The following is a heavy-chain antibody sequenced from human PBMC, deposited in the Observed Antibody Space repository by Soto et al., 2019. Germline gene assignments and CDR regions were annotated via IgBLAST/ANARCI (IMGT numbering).Heavy chain of an antibody. Sequence: GGSLRLSCAASGCSFSSHSMNWVRQAPGKGLEWVSSISGNSHYIFYADSVKGRFTISRDNVRNSLSLQMNSLRADDTAVYYCARDREWQYYDILTGYYCLDYWGQGTLVPVSS. J-gene: IGHJ4*02. CDR3: ARDREWQYYDILTGYYCLDY. V-gene: IGHV3-21*01. CDR1: GCSFSSHS. D-gene: IGHD3-9*01. CDR2: ISGNSHYI.